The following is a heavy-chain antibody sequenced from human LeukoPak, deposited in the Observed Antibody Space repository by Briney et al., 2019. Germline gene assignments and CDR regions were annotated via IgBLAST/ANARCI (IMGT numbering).Heavy chain of an antibody. V-gene: IGHV3-7*01. J-gene: IGHJ4*02. CDR1: GFSFSTYW. Sequence: GGSLRLSCAASGFSFSTYWMSWARQAPGKGREWVANIKQDGSEKYYVDSAKGRFTISRDNAKNSLYLQMNSLRAEDTAVYYCATDLGSSRPNFWGQGILVTVSS. CDR3: ATDLGSSRPNF. CDR2: IKQDGSEK. D-gene: IGHD6-13*01.